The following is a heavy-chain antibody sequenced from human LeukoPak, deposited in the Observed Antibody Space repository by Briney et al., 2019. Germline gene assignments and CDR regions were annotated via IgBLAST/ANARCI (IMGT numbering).Heavy chain of an antibody. CDR3: AREILYDSTGYYL. V-gene: IGHV1-18*01. CDR2: INGYNGNV. CDR1: GYTFSNYG. Sequence: ASVKVSCKASGYTFSNYGISWARQAPGQGLEWMGWINGYNGNVNYVQRLQGRVTMTTDTSTSTAYMELRSLRSDDTAVYYCAREILYDSTGYYLWGQGTLVTVSS. J-gene: IGHJ4*02. D-gene: IGHD3-22*01.